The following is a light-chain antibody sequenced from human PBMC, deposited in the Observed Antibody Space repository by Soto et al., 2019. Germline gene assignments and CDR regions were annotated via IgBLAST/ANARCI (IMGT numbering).Light chain of an antibody. J-gene: IGKJ5*01. CDR3: QQYGSSPLIT. V-gene: IGKV3-20*01. CDR2: GVS. Sequence: EIVLTQSPGTLSLSPGQRAPLSCRASQRLSASDIAWYQQKPGQAPKFLIYGVSSRATGIPDRFSGSGSGTDFTLTISRLEPEDFAVYHCQQYGSSPLITFGQGTRLEIK. CDR1: QRLSASD.